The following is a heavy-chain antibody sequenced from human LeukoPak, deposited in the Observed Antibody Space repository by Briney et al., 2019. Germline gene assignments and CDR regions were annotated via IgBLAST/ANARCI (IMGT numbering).Heavy chain of an antibody. CDR2: ISGSGGST. Sequence: GGSLRLSCAAPGCTFSTYVMTWVRQAPGKGLEWVSRISGSGGSTYYADSVKGRFTISRDNSKNTLYLQMNSLRAEDTAVYYCASFRMVVAATIHALDIWGQGTMVSVSS. CDR3: ASFRMVVAATIHALDI. J-gene: IGHJ3*02. CDR1: GCTFSTYV. V-gene: IGHV3-23*01. D-gene: IGHD2-15*01.